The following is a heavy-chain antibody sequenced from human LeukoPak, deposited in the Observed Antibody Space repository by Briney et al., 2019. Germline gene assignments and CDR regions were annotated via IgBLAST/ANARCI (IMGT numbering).Heavy chain of an antibody. Sequence: GASVKVSCKAFGYTFTSYYMHWVRQAPGQGLEWMGWINPNSGGTNSAQKFQGRVTMTRDTSISTAYMELSRLTSDDTAVYYCARHPYSGSYHFDYWGQGTLVTVSS. CDR3: ARHPYSGSYHFDY. J-gene: IGHJ4*02. V-gene: IGHV1-2*02. CDR1: GYTFTSYY. D-gene: IGHD1-26*01. CDR2: INPNSGGT.